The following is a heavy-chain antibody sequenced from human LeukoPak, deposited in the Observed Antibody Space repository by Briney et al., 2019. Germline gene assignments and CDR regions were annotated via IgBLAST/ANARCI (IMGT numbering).Heavy chain of an antibody. V-gene: IGHV3-7*04. D-gene: IGHD4-17*01. CDR1: GFTFSSYW. Sequence: PGGSLRLSCAASGFTFSSYWMSWVRQAPGKGLEWVANIKQDGSEKYYVDSVKGRFTISRDNAKNSLYLQMNSLRAEDTAVYYCARQITVTPEDNWFDPWGQGTLVTVSS. CDR3: ARQITVTPEDNWFDP. J-gene: IGHJ5*02. CDR2: IKQDGSEK.